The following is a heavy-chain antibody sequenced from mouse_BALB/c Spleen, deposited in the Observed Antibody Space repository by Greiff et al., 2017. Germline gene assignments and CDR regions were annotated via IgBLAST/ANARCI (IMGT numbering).Heavy chain of an antibody. Sequence: EVQRVESGGGLVQPGGSLKLSCAASGFTFSSYTMSWVRQTPDKRLEWVATISSGGSYTYYPDSVKGRFTISRDNAKNTLYLQMSSLKSEDTAMYYCARKYYDYDAAWFAYWGQGTLVTVSA. CDR1: GFTFSSYT. J-gene: IGHJ3*01. CDR2: ISSGGSYT. V-gene: IGHV5-6*01. CDR3: ARKYYDYDAAWFAY. D-gene: IGHD2-4*01.